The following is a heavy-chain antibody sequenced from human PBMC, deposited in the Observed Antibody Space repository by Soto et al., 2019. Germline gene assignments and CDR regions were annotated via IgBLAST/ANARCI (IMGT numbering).Heavy chain of an antibody. D-gene: IGHD3-22*01. Sequence: EVQLLESGGGLVQPGGSLRLSCAASGFTFSSYAMSWVRQAPGKGLEWVSAISGSGGSTYYADSVKGRFTISRDNSKNTLYLQMNSLRAEDTAVYYCAKVHIPTTMIVVVVVDAFDIWGQGTMVTVSS. J-gene: IGHJ3*02. CDR3: AKVHIPTTMIVVVVVDAFDI. CDR1: GFTFSSYA. CDR2: ISGSGGST. V-gene: IGHV3-23*01.